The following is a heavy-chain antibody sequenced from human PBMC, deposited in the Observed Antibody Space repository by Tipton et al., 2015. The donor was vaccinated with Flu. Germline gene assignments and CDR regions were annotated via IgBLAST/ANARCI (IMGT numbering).Heavy chain of an antibody. CDR3: ARFRVVYAMRGPYSDGMAV. V-gene: IGHV1-8*01. Sequence: QLVQSGAEVKKPGASVKVSCKASGYTFTSYDINWVRQATGQGLEWMGWMNPNSGNTGYAQKFQGRVTMTRNTSISTAYMELSSLGSGDPAVYYCARFRVVYAMRGPYSDGMAVWGQGTTVTVSS. J-gene: IGHJ6*02. CDR2: MNPNSGNT. D-gene: IGHD2-8*02. CDR1: GYTFTSYD.